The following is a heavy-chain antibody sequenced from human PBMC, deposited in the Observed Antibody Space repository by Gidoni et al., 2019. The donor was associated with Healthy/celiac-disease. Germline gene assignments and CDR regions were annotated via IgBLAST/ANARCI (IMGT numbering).Heavy chain of an antibody. CDR1: GGSISSRSYY. V-gene: IGHV4-39*01. Sequence: QLQLQESGPGLVKPSETLSLTCTVSGGSISSRSYYWGWIRQPPGQGLEWIGRIYYSGSTYYNPSLKSRVTIYVYTSKNQFSLKLSSVTAADTAVYYCARHRGYDYVWGSYRYTVVDYGMDVWGQGTTVTVSS. D-gene: IGHD3-16*02. CDR2: IYYSGST. CDR3: ARHRGYDYVWGSYRYTVVDYGMDV. J-gene: IGHJ6*02.